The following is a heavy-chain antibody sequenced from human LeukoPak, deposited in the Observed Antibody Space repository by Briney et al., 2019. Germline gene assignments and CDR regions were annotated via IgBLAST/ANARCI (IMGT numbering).Heavy chain of an antibody. CDR2: IGVGSGNT. D-gene: IGHD6-13*01. CDR3: ATTSRSSYDY. J-gene: IGHJ4*02. V-gene: IGHV1-58*02. CDR1: GFTFTSSA. Sequence: VNVSCKASGFTFTSSAMQWVRLARAHRLEGIGWIGVGSGNTNYAQKFQERVTITRIMSTSTAYVELSSLRCEDPAVDSCATTSRSSYDYWGQGTLVTVSS.